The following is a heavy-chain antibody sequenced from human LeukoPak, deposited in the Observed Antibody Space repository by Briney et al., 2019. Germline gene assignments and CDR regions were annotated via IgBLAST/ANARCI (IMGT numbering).Heavy chain of an antibody. CDR2: IYSGGST. V-gene: IGHV3-53*01. D-gene: IGHD3-3*01. J-gene: IGHJ4*02. CDR3: ARVWDFWSGYYPRYFDY. Sequence: PGGSLRLSCAASGFTVSSNYMSWVRRAPGKGLEWVSVIYSGGSTYYADSVKGRFTISRDNSKNTLYLQMNSLRAEDTAVYYCARVWDFWSGYYPRYFDYWGQGTLVTVSS. CDR1: GFTVSSNY.